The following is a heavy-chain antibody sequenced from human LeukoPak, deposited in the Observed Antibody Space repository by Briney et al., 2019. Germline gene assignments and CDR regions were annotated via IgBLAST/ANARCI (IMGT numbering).Heavy chain of an antibody. Sequence: PGGSLRLSCAASGFTFSSYAMSWARQAPGKGREWVSAISGSGGSTYYADSVKGRFTISRDNSKNTLYLQMNSLRAEDTAVYYCAKWDSIVVVPAASDYWGQGTLVTVSS. J-gene: IGHJ4*02. CDR3: AKWDSIVVVPAASDY. V-gene: IGHV3-23*01. CDR2: ISGSGGST. D-gene: IGHD2-2*01. CDR1: GFTFSSYA.